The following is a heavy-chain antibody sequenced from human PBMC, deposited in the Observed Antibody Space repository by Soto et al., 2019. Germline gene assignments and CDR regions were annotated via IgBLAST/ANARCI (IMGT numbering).Heavy chain of an antibody. CDR1: GFTFSSYA. V-gene: IGHV3-30*03. D-gene: IGHD4-4*01. CDR2: ISYDGSNK. J-gene: IGHJ6*02. Sequence: GGSLRLSCAASGFTFSSYAIYWVRQAPGKGLEWVAVISYDGSNKYYADSVEGRFTISRDNSKNTLFLQMNSLRAEDTAVYYCARDQYVTTKRKHYYYYGMDVWGQGTTVTVSS. CDR3: ARDQYVTTKRKHYYYYGMDV.